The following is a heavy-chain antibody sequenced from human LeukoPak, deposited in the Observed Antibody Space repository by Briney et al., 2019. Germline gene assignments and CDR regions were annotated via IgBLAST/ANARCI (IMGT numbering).Heavy chain of an antibody. D-gene: IGHD3-9*01. V-gene: IGHV4-61*01. CDR1: GGSISSGSYY. J-gene: IGHJ6*02. Sequence: SQTLSLTCTVSGGSISSGSYYWSWIRQPPGKGLEWIGYIYYSGSTNYNPSLKSRVTISVDTSKNQFSLKLSSVTAADTAVYYCARGFRYDILTGYKYGMDVWGQGTTVTVSS. CDR2: IYYSGST. CDR3: ARGFRYDILTGYKYGMDV.